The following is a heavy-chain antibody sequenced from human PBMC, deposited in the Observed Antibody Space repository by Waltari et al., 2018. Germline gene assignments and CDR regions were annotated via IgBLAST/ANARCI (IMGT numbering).Heavy chain of an antibody. CDR3: TRDAVEFCYPGYCQADY. Sequence: VQVLQSGGGLVQPGGSLRPPGLGPEFLFRDSAFTLVRQAPGRGLEWISVISKNGDRRHYADSVEGRFTVSRDNSKNTLYLEMNSLRVEDTAVYYCTRDAVEFCYPGYCQADYWGQGSLVTVSS. CDR1: EFLFRDSA. V-gene: IGHV3-23*01. J-gene: IGHJ4*02. D-gene: IGHD3-3*02. CDR2: ISKNGDRR.